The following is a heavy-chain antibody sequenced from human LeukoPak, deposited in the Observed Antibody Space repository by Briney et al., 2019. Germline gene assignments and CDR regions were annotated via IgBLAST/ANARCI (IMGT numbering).Heavy chain of an antibody. CDR2: IYYNGST. D-gene: IGHD4-23*01. CDR1: GGSISSYY. Sequence: SETLSLICTVSGGSISSYYWSWIRQPPGKGLEWIVHIYYNGSTNYNPSLKSRVTISVDTSKNQFSLKLSSVTAADTAVYYCARERWLAGNSARLNAFDIWGKGTMVTVSS. CDR3: ARERWLAGNSARLNAFDI. J-gene: IGHJ3*02. V-gene: IGHV4-59*01.